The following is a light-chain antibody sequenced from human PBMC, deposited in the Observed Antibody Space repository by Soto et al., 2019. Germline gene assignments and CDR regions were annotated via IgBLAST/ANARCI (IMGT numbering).Light chain of an antibody. CDR3: SSYTSSSTLVV. J-gene: IGLJ2*01. V-gene: IGLV2-14*01. CDR2: EVN. CDR1: SSDVGGYNY. Sequence: QSVLTQPASVSGSLGQSITISCTGSSSDVGGYNYVSWYQQHPGKAPKLMIYEVNIRPSGVSNRFSGAKSGNTASLTISGLQAEDEAEYYCSSYTSSSTLVVFGGGTKVTVL.